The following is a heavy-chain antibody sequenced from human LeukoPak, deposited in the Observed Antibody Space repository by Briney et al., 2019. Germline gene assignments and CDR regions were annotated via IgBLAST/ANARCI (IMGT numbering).Heavy chain of an antibody. D-gene: IGHD3-3*01. CDR2: IGGSGGTT. CDR1: GFTFSNYA. V-gene: IGHV3-23*01. Sequence: GGSLRLSCAASGFTFSNYAMSWVRQAPGKGLEWDSAIGGSGGTTYYADSVKGRFTISGDNSKNTLYLQMNSLGAEDTAVYYCAKGSKSGPANFDYWGQGTLVTVSS. J-gene: IGHJ4*02. CDR3: AKGSKSGPANFDY.